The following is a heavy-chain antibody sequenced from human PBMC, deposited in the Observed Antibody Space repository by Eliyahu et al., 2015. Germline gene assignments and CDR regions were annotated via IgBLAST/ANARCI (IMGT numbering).Heavy chain of an antibody. J-gene: IGHJ4*02. Sequence: EVQLVESGGGLVQPGGSLRLSCAASGSXLGSYAMSWVRPAPGKGLEWVSAISGXGGSTYYADSVKGRFTISRDNSKNTLYLQMNSLRAEDTAVYYCAKGWELSFDYWGQGTLVTVSS. CDR1: GSXLGSYA. CDR2: ISGXGGST. V-gene: IGHV3-23*04. D-gene: IGHD1-26*01. CDR3: AKGWELSFDY.